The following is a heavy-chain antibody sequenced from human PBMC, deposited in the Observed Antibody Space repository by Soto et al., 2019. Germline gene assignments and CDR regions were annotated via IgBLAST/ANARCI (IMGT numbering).Heavy chain of an antibody. Sequence: WGSLRLSCAASGFTFSIYAMSWVRQAPGKGLEWVSGISASGGYTNYADSVEGRFTISRDNSKNTLYLQMDSLRAEDTAIYYCVKDRVSSACNWFDPRGQGTLVTVSS. CDR2: ISASGGYT. D-gene: IGHD3-22*01. CDR1: GFTFSIYA. V-gene: IGHV3-23*01. CDR3: VKDRVSSACNWFDP. J-gene: IGHJ5*02.